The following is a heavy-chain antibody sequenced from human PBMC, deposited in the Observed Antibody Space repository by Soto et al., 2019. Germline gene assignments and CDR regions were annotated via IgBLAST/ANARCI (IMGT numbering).Heavy chain of an antibody. Sequence: RASVKVSCKASGGTFSSYAISWVRQAPGQGLEWMGGIIPIFGTANYAQKFQVRVTITADESTSTAYIELSSLRSEDTAVYYCARARDTAMVNGAYYSYATDVSGQGPTVNGSS. V-gene: IGHV1-69*13. J-gene: IGHJ6*02. CDR2: IIPIFGTA. D-gene: IGHD5-18*01. CDR1: GGTFSSYA. CDR3: ARARDTAMVNGAYYSYATDV.